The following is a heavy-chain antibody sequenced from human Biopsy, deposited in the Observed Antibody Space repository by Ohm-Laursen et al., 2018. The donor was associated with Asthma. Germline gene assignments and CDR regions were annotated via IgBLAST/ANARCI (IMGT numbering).Heavy chain of an antibody. CDR3: AKDTEGRYDFWSGLSYNYYGMDV. Sequence: RSLRLSCTASGFSFSEFVMHWVRQAPGKGLEWVAVISYDGSTKYYADSVKGRFTISRDNSKNTLYLQMSSLRVEDTAVYYCAKDTEGRYDFWSGLSYNYYGMDVWGQGTTVTVSS. D-gene: IGHD3-3*01. V-gene: IGHV3-30*18. J-gene: IGHJ6*02. CDR1: GFSFSEFV. CDR2: ISYDGSTK.